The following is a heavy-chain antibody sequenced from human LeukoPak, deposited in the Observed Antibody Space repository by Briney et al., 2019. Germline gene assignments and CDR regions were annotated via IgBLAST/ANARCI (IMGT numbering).Heavy chain of an antibody. Sequence: GGSLRLSCAASGFTFSRYRMSWVRQAPGKGLEWVANIKKDGSEKYYVDSVKGRFTISRDNAKNSLYLQMNSLRAEDTAVYYCARLLVYNSGGEAFDYWGPGTLVTVSS. J-gene: IGHJ4*02. D-gene: IGHD3-10*01. CDR2: IKKDGSEK. V-gene: IGHV3-7*01. CDR1: GFTFSRYR. CDR3: ARLLVYNSGGEAFDY.